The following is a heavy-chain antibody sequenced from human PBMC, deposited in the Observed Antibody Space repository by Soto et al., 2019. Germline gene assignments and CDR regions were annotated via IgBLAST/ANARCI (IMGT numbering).Heavy chain of an antibody. D-gene: IGHD2-15*01. V-gene: IGHV1-18*04. CDR2: ISPYNGDT. CDR1: GYTFTTYG. Sequence: RASVKVSCKASGYTFTTYGFNWVRQAPGQGLEWMGWISPYNGDTNYAQNFQGRVTPTTDTSTSTAYMELRSLTSDDTAIYYCARTPRAQMIVLEAATRFDYWGQGTLVTVSS. CDR3: ARTPRAQMIVLEAATRFDY. J-gene: IGHJ4*02.